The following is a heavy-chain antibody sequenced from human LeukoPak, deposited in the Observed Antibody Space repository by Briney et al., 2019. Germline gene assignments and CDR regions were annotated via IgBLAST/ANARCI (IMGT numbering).Heavy chain of an antibody. CDR3: AALEIPTTVVTPFGDY. J-gene: IGHJ4*02. D-gene: IGHD4-23*01. Sequence: SETLSLTCTVSGGSISSSSYYWGWIRQPPGKGLEWIGSIYYSGSTYYNPSLKSRVTISVDTSKNQFSLKLSSVTAADTAVYYCAALEIPTTVVTPFGDYWGQGTLVTVSS. CDR2: IYYSGST. CDR1: GGSISSSSYY. V-gene: IGHV4-39*01.